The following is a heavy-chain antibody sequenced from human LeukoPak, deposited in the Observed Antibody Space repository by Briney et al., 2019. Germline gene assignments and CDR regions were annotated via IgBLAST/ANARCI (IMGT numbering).Heavy chain of an antibody. CDR3: ARDNSVRDEAWWFNP. CDR1: GYTFTSYG. D-gene: IGHD5-24*01. J-gene: IGHJ5*02. V-gene: IGHV1-18*01. Sequence: ASVKVSCKASGYTFTSYGISWVRQAPGQGLEWMGWIGAYNGNTNYAQKFQGRVTITADKSTSTAYMELSSLRSEDTAVYYCARDNSVRDEAWWFNPWGQGTLVTVSS. CDR2: IGAYNGNT.